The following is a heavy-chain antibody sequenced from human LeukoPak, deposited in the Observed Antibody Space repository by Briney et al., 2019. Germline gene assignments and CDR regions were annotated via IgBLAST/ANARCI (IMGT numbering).Heavy chain of an antibody. Sequence: SETLSLTCAVYGGSFSGYYWSWIRQPPGKGLEWIGEINRSGSTNYNPSLKSRVTISVDTSKNQFSLKLSSVTAADTAGYYCARGPGAAAAIPGRRSGLDPWGQGTLVTVSS. D-gene: IGHD2-2*02. CDR3: ARGPGAAAAIPGRRSGLDP. V-gene: IGHV4-34*01. CDR1: GGSFSGYY. CDR2: INRSGST. J-gene: IGHJ5*02.